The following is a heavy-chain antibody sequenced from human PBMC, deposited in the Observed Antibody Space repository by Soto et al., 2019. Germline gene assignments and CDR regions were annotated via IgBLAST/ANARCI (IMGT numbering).Heavy chain of an antibody. CDR3: ARDVFDSDGDYTY. J-gene: IGHJ4*02. CDR1: GFTFSSYA. V-gene: IGHV3-30-3*01. Sequence: QVQLVESGGGVVQPGRSLRLSCAASGFTFSSYAMHWVRQAPGKGLEWVAVISYDGSNKYYADSVKGRFTISRDNSKNTLYLQMNSLRAEDTAVYYCARDVFDSDGDYTYWGQGTLVTVSS. CDR2: ISYDGSNK. D-gene: IGHD4-17*01.